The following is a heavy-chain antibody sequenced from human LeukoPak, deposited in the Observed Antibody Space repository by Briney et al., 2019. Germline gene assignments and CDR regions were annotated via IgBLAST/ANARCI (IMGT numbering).Heavy chain of an antibody. Sequence: SETLSLTCTVSGGSVSSGSYYWSWIRQPPGKGLEWIGYIYYSGSTNYNPSPKSRVTISVDTSKNQFSLKLSSVTAADTAVYYCARDRRYGGYYDFDYWGQGTLVTVSS. CDR2: IYYSGST. D-gene: IGHD5-12*01. CDR3: ARDRRYGGYYDFDY. CDR1: GGSVSSGSYY. V-gene: IGHV4-61*01. J-gene: IGHJ4*02.